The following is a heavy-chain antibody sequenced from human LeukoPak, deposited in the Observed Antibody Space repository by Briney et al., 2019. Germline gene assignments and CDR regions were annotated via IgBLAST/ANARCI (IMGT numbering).Heavy chain of an antibody. CDR3: ARVLGATPPPFDY. V-gene: IGHV1-18*01. D-gene: IGHD1-26*01. CDR2: ISAYNGNT. Sequence: ASVTVSYTSAAYSFTINGNSWVRQAPGQGQEWMGWISAYNGNTNHAPKLQGRVTMTTDTSTSTAYMKLRSPRSDDTAVYYCARVLGATPPPFDYWGQGTLVTVSS. CDR1: AYSFTING. J-gene: IGHJ4*02.